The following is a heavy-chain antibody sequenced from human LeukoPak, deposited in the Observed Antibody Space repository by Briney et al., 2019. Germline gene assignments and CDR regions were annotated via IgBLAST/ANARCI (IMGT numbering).Heavy chain of an antibody. V-gene: IGHV4-34*01. CDR2: INHSGST. Sequence: KPSETLSLTCAVYGGSFSGYYWSWIRQPPGKGLEWIGEINHSGSTNYNPSLKSRVTISVDTSKNQFSLKLSSVTAADTAVYYCARINSGKQQLVHRGSSPQNDYWGQGTLVTVSS. J-gene: IGHJ4*02. CDR1: GGSFSGYY. D-gene: IGHD6-13*01. CDR3: ARINSGKQQLVHRGSSPQNDY.